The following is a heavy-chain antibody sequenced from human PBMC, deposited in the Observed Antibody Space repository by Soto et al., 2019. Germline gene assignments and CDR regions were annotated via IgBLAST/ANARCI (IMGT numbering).Heavy chain of an antibody. CDR3: ASSRLATANYYYYGMDV. J-gene: IGHJ6*02. CDR1: GGTFSSYA. Sequence: QVQLVQSGAEVKKPGSSVKVSCKASGGTFSSYAISWVRQAPGQGLEWMGGIIPIFGTANYAQKFQGRVTITADESTRTADMELGSLRSEDTAVYYCASSRLATANYYYYGMDVWGQGTTVTVSS. D-gene: IGHD4-4*01. CDR2: IIPIFGTA. V-gene: IGHV1-69*12.